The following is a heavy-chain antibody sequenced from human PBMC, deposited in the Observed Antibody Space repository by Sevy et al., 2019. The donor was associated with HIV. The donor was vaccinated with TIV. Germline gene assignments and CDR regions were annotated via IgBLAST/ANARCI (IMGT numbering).Heavy chain of an antibody. CDR1: GGSFSGYY. D-gene: IGHD1-26*01. CDR3: ARGRIVGGKNYYYYYGMDV. CDR2: INHSGST. J-gene: IGHJ6*02. Sequence: SETLSLTCAVYGGSFSGYYWSWIRQPPGKGLEWIGEINHSGSTNYNPSLKSRVTISVDTSKNQFSLRLSSVTAAVTAGYYCARGRIVGGKNYYYYYGMDVWGQGTTVTVSS. V-gene: IGHV4-34*01.